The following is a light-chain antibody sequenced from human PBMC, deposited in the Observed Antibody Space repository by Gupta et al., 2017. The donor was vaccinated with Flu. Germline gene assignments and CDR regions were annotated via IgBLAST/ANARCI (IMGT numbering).Light chain of an antibody. CDR1: SSDVGSYNR. J-gene: IGLJ2*01. V-gene: IGLV2-18*01. Sequence: QSALTPPPSVSGSPGQSVTISCTRSSSDVGSYNRVCWYQQPPATTNKLIVFEVSTRPSGVPGRFSESKSANTASMTISVHEEEEEDDYYCSCDTSTSTLVFGGGTKLTVL. CDR2: EVS. CDR3: SCDTSTSTLV.